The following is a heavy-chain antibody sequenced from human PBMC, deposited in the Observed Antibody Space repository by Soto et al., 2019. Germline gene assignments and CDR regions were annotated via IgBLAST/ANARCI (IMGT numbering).Heavy chain of an antibody. D-gene: IGHD3-22*01. CDR3: ARAGYYYDSSGYYMEHLDY. Sequence: QVQLQESGPGLVKPSQTLSLTCTVSGGSISSGGYYWSWLRQHPGKGLERSGYIYYSGSTYYNPSLKSRVTISVDTSKNQFSLKLSSVTAADTAVYYCARAGYYYDSSGYYMEHLDYWGQGTLVTVSS. V-gene: IGHV4-31*03. CDR2: IYYSGST. J-gene: IGHJ4*02. CDR1: GGSISSGGYY.